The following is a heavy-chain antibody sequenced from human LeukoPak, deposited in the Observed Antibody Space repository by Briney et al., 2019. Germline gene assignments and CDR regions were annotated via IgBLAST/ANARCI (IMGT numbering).Heavy chain of an antibody. Sequence: SETLSLTCTVSVGSIRSSYWSWIRQPPGKGLEWIGNIYYSGSTNYNPSLKSRVTMSLDTSKNQFSLNLSSVTAADTAIYYCTRAVVAKIEPWGPGTLVTVSS. J-gene: IGHJ5*02. V-gene: IGHV4-59*01. CDR1: VGSIRSSY. CDR3: TRAVVAKIEP. CDR2: IYYSGST. D-gene: IGHD2-15*01.